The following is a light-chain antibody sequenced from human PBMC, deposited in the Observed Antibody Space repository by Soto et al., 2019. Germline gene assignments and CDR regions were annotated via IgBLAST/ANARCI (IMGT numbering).Light chain of an antibody. J-gene: IGLJ3*02. Sequence: QSVLTQPPSASETPGQRVTISCSGSSSNIGSNSVYWYQQLPGTAPKLLIYKNSQRPSGVPDRFSGSKSGTSASLAISGLRSEDEADYYCATWDDSLSGPVFGGGTKVTVL. CDR1: SSNIGSNS. CDR2: KNS. CDR3: ATWDDSLSGPV. V-gene: IGLV1-47*01.